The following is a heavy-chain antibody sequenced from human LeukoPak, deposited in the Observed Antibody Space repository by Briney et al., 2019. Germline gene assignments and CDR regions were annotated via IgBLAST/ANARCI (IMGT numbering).Heavy chain of an antibody. V-gene: IGHV3-7*03. CDR1: GFTFSSFW. CDR3: ARGAGAIDD. J-gene: IGHJ4*02. Sequence: HPGGSLRLSCAVSGFTFSSFWRTWVRQAPGNGLEWVANIKQDGREKYYVDSVKGRFTIPRANATTSLDLEMNSLRGEDTAVYHCARGAGAIDDWGQGILVIVPS. D-gene: IGHD3-10*01. CDR2: IKQDGREK.